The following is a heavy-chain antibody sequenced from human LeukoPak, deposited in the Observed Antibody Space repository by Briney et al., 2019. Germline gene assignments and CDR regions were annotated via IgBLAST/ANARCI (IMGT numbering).Heavy chain of an antibody. D-gene: IGHD6-13*01. CDR1: GFTFSSYW. Sequence: GGSLRLSCAASGFTFSSYWMSWVRQAPGKGLEWVANMKYDGSEEYYVDSVKGRFTISRDNAKNSLYLRMNSLRAEDTAVYYCARDIEAAGRFLDYWGQGTLVTVSS. CDR2: MKYDGSEE. J-gene: IGHJ4*02. V-gene: IGHV3-7*01. CDR3: ARDIEAAGRFLDY.